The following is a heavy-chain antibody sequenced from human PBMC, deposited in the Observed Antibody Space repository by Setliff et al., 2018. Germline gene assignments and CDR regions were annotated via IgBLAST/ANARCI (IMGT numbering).Heavy chain of an antibody. CDR3: ARLRKDYGDYYYFDY. CDR1: GFTFSSYA. J-gene: IGHJ4*02. Sequence: GGSLRLSCAASGFTFSSYAMNWVRQAPGKGLEWVSFISRGDNYIYYADSVKGRFTISRDNAKNSLYLQMNSLRAEDTAVYYCARLRKDYGDYYYFDYWGQGTLVTGSS. V-gene: IGHV3-21*01. CDR2: ISRGDNYI. D-gene: IGHD4-17*01.